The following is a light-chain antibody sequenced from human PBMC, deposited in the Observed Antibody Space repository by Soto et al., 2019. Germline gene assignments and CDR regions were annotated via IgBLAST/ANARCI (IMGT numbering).Light chain of an antibody. CDR2: AAS. CDR3: QQSYSTPRT. CDR1: QSISSY. Sequence: IPMTQSPSSLSASVGDRVTITCRASQSISSYLNWYQQKPGKAPKLLIYAASSLQSGVPSRFSGSGSGTDFTLTISSLQPEDFATYYCQQSYSTPRTCGQGTKV. J-gene: IGKJ1*01. V-gene: IGKV1-39*01.